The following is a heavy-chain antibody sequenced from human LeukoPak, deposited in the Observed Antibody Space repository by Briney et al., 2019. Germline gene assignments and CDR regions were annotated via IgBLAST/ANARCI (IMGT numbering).Heavy chain of an antibody. Sequence: ESLRISCKGSGYTFISNWITWVRQMPGKGLELMGRIDPSDSYTNYSPSFQGHVAISADKATSTAYLQWSSLKASDTAMYYCASRATVPPYNWFDPWGQGTLVTVSS. V-gene: IGHV5-10-1*01. D-gene: IGHD4-17*01. CDR1: GYTFISNW. CDR2: IDPSDSYT. J-gene: IGHJ5*02. CDR3: ASRATVPPYNWFDP.